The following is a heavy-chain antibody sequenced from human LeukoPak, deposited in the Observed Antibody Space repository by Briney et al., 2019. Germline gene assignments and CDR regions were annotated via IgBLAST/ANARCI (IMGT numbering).Heavy chain of an antibody. CDR2: ISGSGGST. CDR3: VLSGSYSEARPFDY. CDR1: GFTFSSYA. Sequence: GGSLRLSCAASGFTFSSYAMSWVRQAPGKGLEWVSAISGSGGSTYYADSVKGRFTISRDNSKNTLYLQMNSLRAEDTAVYYCVLSGSYSEARPFDYWGQGTLVTVSS. V-gene: IGHV3-23*01. D-gene: IGHD1-26*01. J-gene: IGHJ4*02.